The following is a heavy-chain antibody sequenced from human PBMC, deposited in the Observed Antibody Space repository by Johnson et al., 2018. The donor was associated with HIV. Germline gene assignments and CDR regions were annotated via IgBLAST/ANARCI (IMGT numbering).Heavy chain of an antibody. J-gene: IGHJ3*02. CDR3: ARLRDGYNFDAFDI. CDR1: GFTFNSYW. V-gene: IGHV3-23*04. Sequence: VQLVESGGGLVQPGGSLRLSCAASGFTFNSYWMSWVRQAPGKGLAWVSAISGSGGSTYYADSVKGRFTISRDNSKNTLYLQMNSLTAEDTALYYCARLRDGYNFDAFDIWGQGTMVTVSS. D-gene: IGHD5-24*01. CDR2: ISGSGGST.